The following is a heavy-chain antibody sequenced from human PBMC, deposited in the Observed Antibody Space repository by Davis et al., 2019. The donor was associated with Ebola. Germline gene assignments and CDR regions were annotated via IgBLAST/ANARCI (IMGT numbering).Heavy chain of an antibody. CDR3: AREGTDGYYYYGMDV. V-gene: IGHV4-31*03. CDR2: IYYSGST. J-gene: IGHJ6*02. D-gene: IGHD6-13*01. Sequence: PSETLSLTCSVSGASITSSGYYWTWIRQHPGKGLEWIGYIYYSGSTYYNPSLKSRVTISVDTSKNQFSLKLSSVTAADTAVYYCAREGTDGYYYYGMDVWGQGTTVTVSS. CDR1: GASITSSGYY.